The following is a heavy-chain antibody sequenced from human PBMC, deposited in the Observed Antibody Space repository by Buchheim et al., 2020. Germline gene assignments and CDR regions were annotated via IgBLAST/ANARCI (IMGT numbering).Heavy chain of an antibody. V-gene: IGHV1-46*01. D-gene: IGHD3-22*01. CDR3: AREPTSYYYDSSAFDY. J-gene: IGHJ4*02. CDR1: GYTFTSYY. CDR2: INPSGGST. Sequence: QVQLVQSGAEVKKPGASVKVSCKASGYTFTSYYMHWVRQAPGQGLEWMGIINPSGGSTSYAQKFQGRVTMTRDTSTSTAYMELSSLRSEDTAVYYCAREPTSYYYDSSAFDYWGQGTL.